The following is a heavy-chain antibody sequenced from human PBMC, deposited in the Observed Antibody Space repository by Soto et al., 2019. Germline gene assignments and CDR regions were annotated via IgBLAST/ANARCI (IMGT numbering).Heavy chain of an antibody. J-gene: IGHJ4*02. CDR2: ISYDGSNK. V-gene: IGHV3-30*18. D-gene: IGHD3-10*01. Sequence: SLRLSCAASGFTFSSYGMHWVRQAPGKGLEWVAVISYDGSNKYYADSVKGRFTISRDNSKNTLYLQMNSLRAEDTAVYYCAKDVNYGSGTELVLLADYWGQGTLVTVSS. CDR1: GFTFSSYG. CDR3: AKDVNYGSGTELVLLADY.